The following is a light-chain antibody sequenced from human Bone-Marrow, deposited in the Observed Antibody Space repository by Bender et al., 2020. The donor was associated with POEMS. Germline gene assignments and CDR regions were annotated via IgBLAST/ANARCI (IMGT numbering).Light chain of an antibody. CDR2: GVN. CDR1: RSNIGSNF. CDR3: SAWDDSLNGWV. Sequence: QSVLTQPPSASGTPGQRVTISCSGSRSNIGSNFVNWYQQLPGTAPKLLIYGVNQRPSGVPDRFSGSRSGTSASLAISGLRSEDEADYYCSAWDDSLNGWVFGGGTKLTVL. V-gene: IGLV1-44*01. J-gene: IGLJ3*02.